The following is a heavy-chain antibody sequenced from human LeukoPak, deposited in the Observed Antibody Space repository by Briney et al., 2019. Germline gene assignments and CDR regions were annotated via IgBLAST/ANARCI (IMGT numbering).Heavy chain of an antibody. CDR3: AKSYSSSWYGYYFDY. J-gene: IGHJ4*02. V-gene: IGHV3-23*01. D-gene: IGHD6-13*01. Sequence: GGSLTLSCAASGFTLSSYAMSWVRQAPGKGLEWVSAISGSGGSTYYADSVKGRFTISRDNSKNTLYLQMNSLRAEDTAVYYCAKSYSSSWYGYYFDYWGQGTLVTVSS. CDR2: ISGSGGST. CDR1: GFTLSSYA.